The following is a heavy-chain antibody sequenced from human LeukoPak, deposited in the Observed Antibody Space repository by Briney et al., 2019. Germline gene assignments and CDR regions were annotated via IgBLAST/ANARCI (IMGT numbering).Heavy chain of an antibody. Sequence: PGRSLTLSCAASGFTFSTYAMHWVRQPPGKGLEWVAVIYSDATTKYYADSVRGRFTISRDNSKNTLYLQMSSLRAEDTAMYYCARDRPTTVTTFHFDYWGQGTLVTVSS. CDR1: GFTFSTYA. CDR3: ARDRPTTVTTFHFDY. D-gene: IGHD4-17*01. J-gene: IGHJ4*02. V-gene: IGHV3-33*08. CDR2: IYSDATTK.